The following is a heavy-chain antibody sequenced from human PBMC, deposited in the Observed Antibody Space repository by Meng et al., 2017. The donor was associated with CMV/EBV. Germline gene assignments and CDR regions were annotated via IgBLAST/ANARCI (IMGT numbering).Heavy chain of an antibody. V-gene: IGHV1-2*02. Sequence: QVQGVQCGDEVKKPRASVKVSGKASGYTFTGYYMHWVRQAPGQGLEWMGWINPNSGGTNYAQKFQCRVTMTRDTSISTAYMELSRLRSDDTAVYYCARDDGSLDYWGQGTLVTVSS. CDR3: ARDDGSLDY. D-gene: IGHD2-15*01. CDR1: GYTFTGYY. CDR2: INPNSGGT. J-gene: IGHJ4*02.